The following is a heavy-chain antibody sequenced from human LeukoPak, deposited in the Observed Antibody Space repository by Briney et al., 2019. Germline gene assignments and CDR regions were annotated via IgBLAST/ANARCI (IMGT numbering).Heavy chain of an antibody. CDR2: INHSGST. CDR3: ARDVNMVVARRYWYFDL. Sequence: SETLTLTCAVYGGSFSGYYWSWIRQPPGKGLEWIGEINHSGSTNYNPSLKSRVTISVDTSKNQFSLKQSSVPAADTAVYYCARDVNMVVARRYWYFDLWGRGTLVTVSS. J-gene: IGHJ2*01. CDR1: GGSFSGYY. D-gene: IGHD2-2*01. V-gene: IGHV4-34*01.